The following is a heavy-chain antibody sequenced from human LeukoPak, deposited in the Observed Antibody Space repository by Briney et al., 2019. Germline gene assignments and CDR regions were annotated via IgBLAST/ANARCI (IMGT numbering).Heavy chain of an antibody. CDR3: ARDNGGTAMAYYYYYMDV. D-gene: IGHD5-18*01. V-gene: IGHV1-8*01. Sequence: ASVKVSCKASGYTFTSYDINWVRQATGQGLEWMGWMNPNSGNTAYAQRFQGRVTMTGNNSISTAYMELSSLRSEDTAVYYCARDNGGTAMAYYYYYMDVWGKGTTVTISS. J-gene: IGHJ6*03. CDR2: MNPNSGNT. CDR1: GYTFTSYD.